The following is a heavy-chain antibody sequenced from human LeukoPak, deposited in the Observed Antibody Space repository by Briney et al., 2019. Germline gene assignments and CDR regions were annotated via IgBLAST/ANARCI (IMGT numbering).Heavy chain of an antibody. CDR1: GYTFTGYY. J-gene: IGHJ6*02. CDR3: ARGNGVGLPDFNYYDSSGYSPPEYYYYYYGMDV. CDR2: INPNSGGT. D-gene: IGHD3-22*01. Sequence: ASVKVSCKASGYTFTGYYMHWVRQAPGQGLEWMGWINPNSGGTSYAQKFQGRVTMTRDTSISTAYMELSRLRSDDTAVYYCARGNGVGLPDFNYYDSSGYSPPEYYYYYYGMDVWGQGTTVTVSS. V-gene: IGHV1-2*02.